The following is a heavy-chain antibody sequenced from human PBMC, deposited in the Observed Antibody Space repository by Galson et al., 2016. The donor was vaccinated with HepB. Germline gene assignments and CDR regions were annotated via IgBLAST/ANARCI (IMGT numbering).Heavy chain of an antibody. J-gene: IGHJ2*01. Sequence: CAISGDSVSSNSAAWNWIRQSPSRGLEWLGRTYYRSKWYNDYAVSVKSRITINPDTSKNQFSLQLNSVTPEDTAVYYCAREDYSSGWPLNWYFDLWGRGTLSVSPQ. CDR2: TYYRSKWYN. D-gene: IGHD6-19*01. CDR3: AREDYSSGWPLNWYFDL. CDR1: GDSVSSNSAA. V-gene: IGHV6-1*01.